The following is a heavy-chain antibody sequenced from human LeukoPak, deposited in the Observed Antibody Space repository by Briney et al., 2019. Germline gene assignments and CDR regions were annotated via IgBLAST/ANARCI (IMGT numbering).Heavy chain of an antibody. CDR3: ARGLYSYYYGSGSYWDFDY. CDR2: INPNSGGT. D-gene: IGHD3-10*01. Sequence: ASVKVSCKASGYTFPGYYMHWVRQAPGQGLEWMGWINPNSGGTNYAQKFQGRVTMTRDTSISTAYMELSRLRSDDTAVYYCARGLYSYYYGSGSYWDFDYWGQGTLVTVSS. V-gene: IGHV1-2*02. CDR1: GYTFPGYY. J-gene: IGHJ4*02.